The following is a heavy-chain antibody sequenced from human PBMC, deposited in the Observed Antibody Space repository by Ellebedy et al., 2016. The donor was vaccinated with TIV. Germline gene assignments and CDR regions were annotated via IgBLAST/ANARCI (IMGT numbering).Heavy chain of an antibody. CDR3: ARDLSPRRGLVPTGHDY. V-gene: IGHV3-30-3*01. D-gene: IGHD5/OR15-5a*01. CDR2: ISYDGSNK. Sequence: PGGSLRLSCAASGFTFRSYAMHPVRQAPGKGLEWVAVISYDGSNKYYADSVKGRFTISRDNSKNTLYLQMNSLRAEDTAVYYCARDLSPRRGLVPTGHDYWGQGTLVTVSS. CDR1: GFTFRSYA. J-gene: IGHJ4*02.